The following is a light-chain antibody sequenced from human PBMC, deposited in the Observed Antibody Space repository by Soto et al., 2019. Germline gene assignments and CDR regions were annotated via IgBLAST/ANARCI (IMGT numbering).Light chain of an antibody. Sequence: IPMTQSPYPLSASVGDRVTTTCRASQSISSWLAWYQQKPGKAPSLLIYDASSLESGVPSRFSGSGSGTDCTLTISSLQPDDVSAYYCQQYNTYTWTFGQGTKVDIK. CDR2: DAS. CDR3: QQYNTYTWT. V-gene: IGKV1-5*01. J-gene: IGKJ1*01. CDR1: QSISSW.